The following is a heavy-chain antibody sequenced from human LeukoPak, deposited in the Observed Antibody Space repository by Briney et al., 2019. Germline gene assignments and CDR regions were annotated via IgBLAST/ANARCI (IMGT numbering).Heavy chain of an antibody. D-gene: IGHD4-17*01. CDR1: GGSISSSSYY. Sequence: SETVSLTCTVSGGSISSSSYYWGWIRQPPGKGLEWIGSIYYSGSTYYNPSLKSRVTISVDTSKNQFSLKLSSVTAADTAVYYCARDTYGDTILPFDYWGQGTLVTVSS. CDR2: IYYSGST. V-gene: IGHV4-39*07. CDR3: ARDTYGDTILPFDY. J-gene: IGHJ4*02.